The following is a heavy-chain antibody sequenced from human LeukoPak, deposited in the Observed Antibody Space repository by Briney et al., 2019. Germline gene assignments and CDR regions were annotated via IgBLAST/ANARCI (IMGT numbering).Heavy chain of an antibody. J-gene: IGHJ4*02. CDR1: GGSMSNYH. V-gene: IGHV4-59*01. CDR2: IHCTGST. D-gene: IGHD6-13*01. CDR3: ARMPESRSSWGTIFTD. Sequence: SETLSLTCTVSGGSMSNYHWNWIRQPPGKGLEWIGYIHCTGSTDYSPSLESRVTISLDTAKNQFSLRLNSVTAADTALYYCARMPESRSSWGTIFTDWGQGALVTVSS.